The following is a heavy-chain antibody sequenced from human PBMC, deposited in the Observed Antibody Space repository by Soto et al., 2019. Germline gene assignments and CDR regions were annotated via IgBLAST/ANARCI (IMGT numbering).Heavy chain of an antibody. J-gene: IGHJ4*02. CDR3: ASVISGDSEYYFDI. D-gene: IGHD2-21*02. CDR2: IYYSARA. Sequence: SETLSLTCTVSGVSISSGCYYWSWIGQHPVKGMEWIGNIYYSARAYYNPSLKSRVILSADTSKIHFSQTLGSVAASGTAMYYCASVISGDSEYYFDIWGQGALVTVSS. CDR1: GVSISSGCYY. V-gene: IGHV4-31*03.